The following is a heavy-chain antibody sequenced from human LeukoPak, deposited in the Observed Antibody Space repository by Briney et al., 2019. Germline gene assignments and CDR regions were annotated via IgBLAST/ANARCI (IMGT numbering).Heavy chain of an antibody. Sequence: ASVKVSCKASGGTFISYAISWVRQAPGQGLEWMGWISAYNGNTNYAQKLQGRVTMTTDTSTSTAYMELRSLRSDDTAVYYCARDLLEWLFGHDYWGQGTLVTVSS. V-gene: IGHV1-18*01. CDR2: ISAYNGNT. J-gene: IGHJ4*02. CDR3: ARDLLEWLFGHDY. D-gene: IGHD3-3*01. CDR1: GGTFISYA.